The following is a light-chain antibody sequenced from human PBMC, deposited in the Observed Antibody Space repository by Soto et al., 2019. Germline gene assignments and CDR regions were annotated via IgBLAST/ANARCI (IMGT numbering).Light chain of an antibody. CDR3: QQYCSSPPT. V-gene: IGKV3-20*01. CDR1: QSVSSSY. CDR2: GAA. Sequence: EIVLTQSPGTLSLSPGERGTLSCRASQSVSSSYLAWYQQKPGQAPRLLIYGAASRSTGIPDRFSGSGSGTDFSLTIRRLEPEDFAVYYCQQYCSSPPTFGGGTKVEIK. J-gene: IGKJ4*01.